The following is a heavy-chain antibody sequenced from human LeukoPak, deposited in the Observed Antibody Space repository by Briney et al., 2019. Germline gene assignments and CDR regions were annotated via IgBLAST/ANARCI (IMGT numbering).Heavy chain of an antibody. J-gene: IGHJ6*02. V-gene: IGHV3-30*03. CDR2: ISYDGSNK. CDR3: ARSGTYAMDV. D-gene: IGHD6-25*01. CDR1: GFTFSSYG. Sequence: PGGSLRLSCAASGFTFSSYGMHWVRQAPGKGLEWVAVISYDGSNKYYADSVKGRFTISRDNSKNTLYLQMNSLRDEDTALYYCARSGTYAMDVWGQGTTVTVSS.